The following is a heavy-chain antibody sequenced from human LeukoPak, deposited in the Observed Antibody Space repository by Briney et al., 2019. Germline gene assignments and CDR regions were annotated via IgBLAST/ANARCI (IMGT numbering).Heavy chain of an antibody. D-gene: IGHD5-24*01. CDR2: IYYSGTT. CDR3: ARHGFNISSSYFDY. Sequence: SETLSLTCSVFDASIRSYFWGWIRQAPGKGLEWIGYIYYSGTTNYKPSLKSRVTISVDTSKDQFSLNLSSVTAAATAVYSCARHGFNISSSYFDYWGQGMLVTVSS. J-gene: IGHJ4*02. CDR1: DASIRSYF. V-gene: IGHV4-59*08.